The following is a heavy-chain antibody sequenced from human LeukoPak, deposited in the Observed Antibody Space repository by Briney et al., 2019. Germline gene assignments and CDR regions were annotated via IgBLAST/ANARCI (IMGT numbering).Heavy chain of an antibody. CDR1: GGSISSYY. V-gene: IGHV4-59*01. CDR2: IYYSGST. J-gene: IGHJ4*02. D-gene: IGHD4-17*01. CDR3: ARGYGETSTR. Sequence: SETLSLTCSVSGGSISSYYWRWLRQPPGEGLEWIGYIYYSGSTNFNPSLKSRVTISVDTSKNQFSLKLSSVTAADTAVYYCARGYGETSTRWGQGTLVTVSS.